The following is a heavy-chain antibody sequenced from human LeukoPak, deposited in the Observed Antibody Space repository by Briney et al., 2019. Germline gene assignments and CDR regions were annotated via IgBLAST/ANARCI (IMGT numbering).Heavy chain of an antibody. V-gene: IGHV3-7*03. J-gene: IGHJ4*02. CDR1: GFTFSSFW. Sequence: GGSLRLSCAASGFTFSSFWMSWVRQTPGKGLEWVANIKEDGSRKHYTGSVRGRFTISRDNGKNSLYLEMNSLRAEDTAVYYCTRSPNAGDLDYWGQGTLVTVSS. CDR2: IKEDGSRK. D-gene: IGHD2-21*02. CDR3: TRSPNAGDLDY.